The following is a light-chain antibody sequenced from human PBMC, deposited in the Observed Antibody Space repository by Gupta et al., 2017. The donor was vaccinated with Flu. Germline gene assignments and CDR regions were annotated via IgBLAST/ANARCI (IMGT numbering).Light chain of an antibody. CDR1: QSLLSPSNKNTY. Sequence: DIVLSQSPDSLTVSLGERATINCKSSQSLLSPSNKNTYLTWYQQKAGQPPKLLIYWASARGSGICVRISSKKTGTNFTLTISSLQAEDVAVYYSHQQFYTPVTFGVGTTVEI. J-gene: IGKJ4*01. CDR3: HQQFYTPVT. CDR2: WAS. V-gene: IGKV4-1*01.